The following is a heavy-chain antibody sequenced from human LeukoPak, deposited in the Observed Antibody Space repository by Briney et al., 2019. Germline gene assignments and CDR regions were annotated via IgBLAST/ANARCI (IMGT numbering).Heavy chain of an antibody. CDR1: GFTFSSYS. V-gene: IGHV3-21*01. CDR3: ARDVGIAVALDY. D-gene: IGHD6-19*01. CDR2: ISSSSSYI. Sequence: GGSLRLSCAASGFTFSSYSMNWVRQAPGKGLEWASSISSSSSYIYYADSVKGRFTISRDNAKNSLYPQMSSLRAEDTAVYYCARDVGIAVALDYWGQGTLVTVSS. J-gene: IGHJ4*02.